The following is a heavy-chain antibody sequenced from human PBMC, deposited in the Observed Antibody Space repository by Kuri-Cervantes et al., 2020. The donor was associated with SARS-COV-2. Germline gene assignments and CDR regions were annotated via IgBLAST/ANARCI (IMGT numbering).Heavy chain of an antibody. CDR2: ISYDGSNK. J-gene: IGHJ6*02. Sequence: GGSLRLSCAASGFTFSSYAMHWVRQAPGKGLEWVAVISYDGSNKYYADSVKGRFTISRDNSKNTLYLQMNSLRAEDTAVYYCARDGPPEGPLTSPSYPYYGMDVWGQGTTVTVSS. D-gene: IGHD3-16*02. CDR3: ARDGPPEGPLTSPSYPYYGMDV. V-gene: IGHV3-30*01. CDR1: GFTFSSYA.